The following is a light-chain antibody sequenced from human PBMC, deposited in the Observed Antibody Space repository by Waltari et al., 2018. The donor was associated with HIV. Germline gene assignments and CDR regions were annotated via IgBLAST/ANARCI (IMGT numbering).Light chain of an antibody. V-gene: IGLV2-14*03. CDR2: DVS. CDR3: SSYSTNTNNSPWV. J-gene: IGLJ3*02. Sequence: QSALAQPASVSGSPGQSITISCTGTTSDVGTYNYFYGYQQHPGKGPKLVIFDVSHRPSGISDRFSCSRSGNTASLTISGLRAEDEADYFCSSYSTNTNNSPWVFGGGTKVTVL. CDR1: TSDVGTYNY.